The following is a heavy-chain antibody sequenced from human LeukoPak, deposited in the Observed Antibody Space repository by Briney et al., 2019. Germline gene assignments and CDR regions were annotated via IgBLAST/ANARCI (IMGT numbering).Heavy chain of an antibody. J-gene: IGHJ4*02. CDR2: IIPIFGTA. CDR1: GGTFSSYA. V-gene: IGHV1-69*06. D-gene: IGHD1-1*01. CDR3: ARGRTAANYFDY. Sequence: SVKVSCKASGGTFSSYAISWVRKPPGQGLKWMGGIIPIFGTANYAQKFQGRVTITADKSTSTAYMELSSLRSEDTAVYYCARGRTAANYFDYWGQGTLVTVSS.